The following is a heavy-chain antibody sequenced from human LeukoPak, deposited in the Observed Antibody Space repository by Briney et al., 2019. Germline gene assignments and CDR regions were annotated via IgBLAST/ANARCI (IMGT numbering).Heavy chain of an antibody. D-gene: IGHD3-16*02. CDR3: ARRSYDYVWGSYRALDCFDY. V-gene: IGHV3-30*03. Sequence: GGSLRLSCAASGFTFSSYGMHWVRQAPGKGLEWVAVISYDGSNKYYADSVKGRFTISRDNSKNTLYLQMNSLRAEDTAVYYCARRSYDYVWGSYRALDCFDYWGQGTLVTVSS. CDR2: ISYDGSNK. CDR1: GFTFSSYG. J-gene: IGHJ4*02.